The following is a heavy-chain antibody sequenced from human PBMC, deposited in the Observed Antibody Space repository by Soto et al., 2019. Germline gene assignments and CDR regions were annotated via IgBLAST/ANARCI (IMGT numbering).Heavy chain of an antibody. CDR2: IIPIFGTA. Sequence: SVKVSCKASGGTFSSYAISWVRQAPGQGLEWMGGIIPIFGTANCAQKFQGRVTITADESTSTAYMELSSLRSEDTAVYYCATRGTYYYDSSGYYPAYNWFDPWGQGTLVTVSS. D-gene: IGHD3-22*01. J-gene: IGHJ5*02. CDR1: GGTFSSYA. CDR3: ATRGTYYYDSSGYYPAYNWFDP. V-gene: IGHV1-69*13.